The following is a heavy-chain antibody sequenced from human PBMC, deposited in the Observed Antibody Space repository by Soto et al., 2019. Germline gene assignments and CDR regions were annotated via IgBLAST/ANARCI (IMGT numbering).Heavy chain of an antibody. V-gene: IGHV1-69*01. Sequence: QVQLVQSGAEVKKPGSSVKVSCKASGGTFSSYAISWVRQAPGQGLEWMGGIIPIFGTANYAQKFPGRVTITADDSTSTAYMELSSLRSEDTAVYYCARANSLSRWSHFAYWGQGTLVTVSS. CDR2: IIPIFGTA. CDR3: ARANSLSRWSHFAY. J-gene: IGHJ4*02. D-gene: IGHD2-21*01. CDR1: GGTFSSYA.